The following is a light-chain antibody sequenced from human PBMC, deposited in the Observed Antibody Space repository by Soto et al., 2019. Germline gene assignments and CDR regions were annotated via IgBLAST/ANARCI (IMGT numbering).Light chain of an antibody. J-gene: IGLJ1*01. V-gene: IGLV2-14*03. CDR1: SFNN. CDR2: DVS. Sequence: QSVLTQPASVSGSLGQPITISCTGTSFNNVSWYKQHPGKAPKLIIPDVSHRPSGVSHRFSGSQSAYTASLTISGLQPEDEADDYCSADSITTSLYVFGTGTKVTVL. CDR3: SADSITTSLYV.